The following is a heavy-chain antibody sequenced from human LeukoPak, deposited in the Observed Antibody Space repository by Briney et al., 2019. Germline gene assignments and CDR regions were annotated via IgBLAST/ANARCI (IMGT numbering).Heavy chain of an antibody. CDR3: ARVRGDFETD. D-gene: IGHD3-16*01. CDR1: GGSISSYY. CDR2: RYYSGST. J-gene: IGHJ1*01. V-gene: IGHV4-59*01. Sequence: SETLSLTCTVSGGSISSYYWSWIRQPAGKGLEWIGYRYYSGSTTYNPSLKSRVTISVDTSKSQLSLKLISVTAADTAIYYCARVRGDFETDWGQGTLVTVSS.